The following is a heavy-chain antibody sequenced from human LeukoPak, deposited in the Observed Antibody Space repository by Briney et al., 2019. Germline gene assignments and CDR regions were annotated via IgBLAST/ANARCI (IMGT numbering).Heavy chain of an antibody. CDR3: ARGTGRWHFDY. D-gene: IGHD1-14*01. Sequence: GGSLRLSCAASGFTLCGYSMNWVRQAPGKGLGWVSSIISSSSYIYYADSVKGRFTISRDNAKNSLYLQMNSLRAEDTAVYYCARGTGRWHFDYWGQGTLVTVSS. V-gene: IGHV3-21*01. CDR2: IISSSSYI. CDR1: GFTLCGYS. J-gene: IGHJ4*02.